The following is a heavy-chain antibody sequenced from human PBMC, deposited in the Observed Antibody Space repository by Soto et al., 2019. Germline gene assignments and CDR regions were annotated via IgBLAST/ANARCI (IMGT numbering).Heavy chain of an antibody. V-gene: IGHV1-3*01. CDR3: ARRITAYYYGMDV. Sequence: GASVKVSCKASGYTFSNYAMHWVRQAPGQRLEWMGWINAGNGNTRYSQKLQDRVTITWDTSASTAYMEMSSLRSEDTAIYYCARRITAYYYGMDVWGQGTTVTVSS. D-gene: IGHD3-3*01. J-gene: IGHJ6*02. CDR2: INAGNGNT. CDR1: GYTFSNYA.